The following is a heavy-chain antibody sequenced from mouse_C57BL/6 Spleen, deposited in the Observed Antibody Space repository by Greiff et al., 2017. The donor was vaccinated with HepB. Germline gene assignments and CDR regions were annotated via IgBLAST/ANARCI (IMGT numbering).Heavy chain of an antibody. Sequence: QVQLQQSGPELVKPGASVKISCKASGYSFTSYYIHWVKQRPGQGLEWIGWIYPGSGNTKYNEKFKGKATLTADTSSSTAYMQLSSLTSEDSAVYYCARWVYGNFWYFDVWGTGTTVTVSS. V-gene: IGHV1-66*01. J-gene: IGHJ1*03. CDR1: GYSFTSYY. CDR2: IYPGSGNT. CDR3: ARWVYGNFWYFDV. D-gene: IGHD2-1*01.